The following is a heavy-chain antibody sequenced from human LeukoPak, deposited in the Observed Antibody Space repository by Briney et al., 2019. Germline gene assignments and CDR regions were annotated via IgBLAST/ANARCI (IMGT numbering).Heavy chain of an antibody. D-gene: IGHD3-9*01. CDR2: ISGSGGST. J-gene: IGHJ4*02. V-gene: IGHV3-23*01. Sequence: GGSLRLSCAASGFTFSSYAMSWVRQAPGKGLEWVSAISGSGGSTYYADSVKGRFTISRDNSKNTLYLQMNSLRAEDTAVYYCAKPVFRYFDSYPLDYWGQGTLVTVSS. CDR3: AKPVFRYFDSYPLDY. CDR1: GFTFSSYA.